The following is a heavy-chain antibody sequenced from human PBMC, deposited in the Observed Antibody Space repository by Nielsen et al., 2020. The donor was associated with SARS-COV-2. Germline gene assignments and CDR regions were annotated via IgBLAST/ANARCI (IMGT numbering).Heavy chain of an antibody. J-gene: IGHJ6*02. D-gene: IGHD2-2*01. Sequence: WVRQAPGQGLEWMGGIIPIFGTANYAQKFQGRVTITADESTSTAYMELSSLRSEDTAVYYCAKTSCSSTSCRDYYYYGMDVWGQGTTVTVSS. V-gene: IGHV1-69*01. CDR3: AKTSCSSTSCRDYYYYGMDV. CDR2: IIPIFGTA.